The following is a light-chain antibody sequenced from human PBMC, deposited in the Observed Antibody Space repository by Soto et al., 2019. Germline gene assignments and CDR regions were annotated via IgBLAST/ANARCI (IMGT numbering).Light chain of an antibody. V-gene: IGKV3-11*01. CDR3: QQYNNWQP. CDR1: QSVSSY. J-gene: IGKJ1*01. CDR2: DAS. Sequence: EIVLTQSPATLSLSPGERATLSCRASQSVSSYLAWYQQKPGQAPRLLIYDASNTATGIPARFSGSGSGTDFTLNISRLEPEDFAVYYCQQYNNWQPFGQGTKVDIX.